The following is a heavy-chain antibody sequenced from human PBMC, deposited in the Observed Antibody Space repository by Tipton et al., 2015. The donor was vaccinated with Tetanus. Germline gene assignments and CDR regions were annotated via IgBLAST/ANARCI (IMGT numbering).Heavy chain of an antibody. Sequence: SLRLSCAASGFTFSTYWMNWVRQAPGKGLMWVSRINGHGTNTAYADSVKGRFTISRDNAKNTLYLQMNSLRAEDTAVYYCARDSPDILLVPAVWGQGTLVTVSS. D-gene: IGHD2-2*01. CDR3: ARDSPDILLVPAV. V-gene: IGHV3-74*01. CDR2: INGHGTNT. J-gene: IGHJ4*02. CDR1: GFTFSTYW.